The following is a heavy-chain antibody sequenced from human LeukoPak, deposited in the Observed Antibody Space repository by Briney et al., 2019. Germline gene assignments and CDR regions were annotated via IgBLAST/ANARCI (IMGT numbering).Heavy chain of an antibody. CDR1: GGSISSSDW. Sequence: SETLSLTCAVSGGSISSSDWWSWVRRPPGKGLEWIGEIYHSGSTNYNPSLKSRVTISVDKSKNQFSLKLSSVTAADTAVYYCARASHWNQLHYFDYWGQGTLVTVSS. CDR3: ARASHWNQLHYFDY. D-gene: IGHD1-1*01. V-gene: IGHV4-4*02. CDR2: IYHSGST. J-gene: IGHJ4*02.